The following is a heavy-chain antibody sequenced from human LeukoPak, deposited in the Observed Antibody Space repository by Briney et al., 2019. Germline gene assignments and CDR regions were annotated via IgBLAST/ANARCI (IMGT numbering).Heavy chain of an antibody. CDR2: IIPIFGTA. CDR1: GGTFMRHS. D-gene: IGHD2-21*01. J-gene: IGHJ6*03. CDR3: ARDRHCRKPPCYYYMDV. Sequence: ASVKVSCKASGGTFMRHSISWVRQAPGQGLEWMGGIIPIFGTANYAQKFQGRVTITADESTSTAYMELSSLRSEDTAVYYCARDRHCRKPPCYYYMDVWGKGTTVTVSS. V-gene: IGHV1-69*01.